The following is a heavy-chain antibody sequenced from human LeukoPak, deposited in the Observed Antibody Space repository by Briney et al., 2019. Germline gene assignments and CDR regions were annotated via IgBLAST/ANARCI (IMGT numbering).Heavy chain of an antibody. D-gene: IGHD6-13*01. V-gene: IGHV3-23*01. Sequence: PGGSLRLSCAASGFTFGTYAMSWVRQAPGKGLEWVSGISSSGGSTYYADSVKGRFTISRGNSKNTLNLQVSSLRAEDTAVYYCAKVTGAAAAAFNAFDIWGQGTMVTVSS. CDR1: GFTFGTYA. CDR3: AKVTGAAAAAFNAFDI. CDR2: ISSSGGST. J-gene: IGHJ3*02.